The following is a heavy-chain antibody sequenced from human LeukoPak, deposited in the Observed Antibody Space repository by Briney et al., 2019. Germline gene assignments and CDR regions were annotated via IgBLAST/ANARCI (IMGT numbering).Heavy chain of an antibody. CDR3: ARDRLWFGELFDY. CDR2: ISSSGSTI. V-gene: IGHV3-48*03. J-gene: IGHJ4*02. CDR1: GFTFSSYE. Sequence: PGGSLRLSCAASGFTFSSYEMNWVRQAPGKELEWVSYISSSGSTIYYADSVKGRFTISRDNAKNSLYLQMNGLRAEDTAVYYCARDRLWFGELFDYWGQGTLVTVSS. D-gene: IGHD3-10*01.